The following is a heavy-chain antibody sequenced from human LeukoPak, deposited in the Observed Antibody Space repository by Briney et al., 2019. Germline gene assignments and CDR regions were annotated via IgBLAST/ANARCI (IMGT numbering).Heavy chain of an antibody. Sequence: PSETLSLTCTVSGGSISSYYWSWIRQPPGKGLEWIGYIYYSGSTNYNPSLKSRVTISVDTSKNQFSLKLSSVTAADTAVDYCARGPPIVVVPAAMNWYFDLWGRGTLVTVSS. D-gene: IGHD2-2*01. CDR1: GGSISSYY. CDR2: IYYSGST. V-gene: IGHV4-59*01. CDR3: ARGPPIVVVPAAMNWYFDL. J-gene: IGHJ2*01.